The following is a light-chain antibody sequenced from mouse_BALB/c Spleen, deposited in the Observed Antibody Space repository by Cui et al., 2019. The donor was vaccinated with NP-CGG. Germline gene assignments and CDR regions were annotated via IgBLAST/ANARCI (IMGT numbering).Light chain of an antibody. J-gene: IGLJ1*01. CDR1: TGAVTTSNY. CDR2: GTN. Sequence: QAVVTQESALTTSPGGTVTPTFRPSTGAVTTSNYANWVQEKPDHLFTGLMGGTNNRAPGVPARFSGSLIEDKAALTITGAQTEDEAIYFCALWYSNHWVFGGGTKLTVL. V-gene: IGLV1*01. CDR3: ALWYSNHWV.